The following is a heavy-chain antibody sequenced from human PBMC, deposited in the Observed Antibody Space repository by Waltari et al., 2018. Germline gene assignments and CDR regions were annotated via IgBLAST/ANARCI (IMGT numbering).Heavy chain of an antibody. J-gene: IGHJ4*02. CDR3: VRGAGGLLEY. CDR2: IKQDGSEE. D-gene: IGHD1-26*01. Sequence: EVHLVESGGGLVQPGGSLRLSCAASGFTFSNFWMNGARQAPGKGPGWVANIKQDGSEEYYVDSVKGRFTVSRDNAKNSLYLEMNSLRVEDTAVYYCVRGAGGLLEYWGQGTLATVSS. V-gene: IGHV3-7*04. CDR1: GFTFSNFW.